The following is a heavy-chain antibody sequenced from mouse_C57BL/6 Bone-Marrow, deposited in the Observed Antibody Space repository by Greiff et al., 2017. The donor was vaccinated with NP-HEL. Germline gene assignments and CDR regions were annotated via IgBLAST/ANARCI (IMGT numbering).Heavy chain of an antibody. CDR1: GFSLTSYG. D-gene: IGHD1-1*01. V-gene: IGHV2-5*01. Sequence: QVQLQQSGPGLVQPSQCLSITCTVSGFSLTSYGVHWVRQSPGKGLEWLGVIWRGGSTDYNAAFMSRLSITKDNSKSQVFFKMNSLQADDTAIYYCAKQFYYYGSSPYWYFDVWGTGTTVTVAS. CDR2: IWRGGST. J-gene: IGHJ1*03. CDR3: AKQFYYYGSSPYWYFDV.